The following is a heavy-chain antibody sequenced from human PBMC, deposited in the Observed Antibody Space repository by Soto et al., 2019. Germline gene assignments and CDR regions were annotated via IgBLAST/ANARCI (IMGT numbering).Heavy chain of an antibody. CDR3: ARDVEMTTSGDAFDI. V-gene: IGHV1-46*01. Sequence: GASVKVSCKASGYTFTNYYMHWVRQAPGQGLEWMGMINPRGGRTTYPQKFQDRVTMTTDTSKNTLYLQMNSLRAEDTAVYYCARDVEMTTSGDAFDIWGQGTMVTVSS. CDR2: INPRGGRT. J-gene: IGHJ3*02. D-gene: IGHD2-21*02. CDR1: GYTFTNYY.